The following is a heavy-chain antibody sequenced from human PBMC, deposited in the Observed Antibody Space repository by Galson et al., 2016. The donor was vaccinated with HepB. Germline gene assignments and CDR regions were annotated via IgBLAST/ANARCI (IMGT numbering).Heavy chain of an antibody. CDR1: RGTFSTFA. Sequence: SLRLSCADSRGTFSTFAMSWVRQAPGKGLEWVSTISGDGGRTYSADSVQGRFTISRDNSKKTLYLQMNSLRAEDTAIYDCAKGGFCISASCPLEYWGQGTLVTVPS. D-gene: IGHD2-2*01. J-gene: IGHJ4*02. V-gene: IGHV3-23*01. CDR3: AKGGFCISASCPLEY. CDR2: ISGDGGRT.